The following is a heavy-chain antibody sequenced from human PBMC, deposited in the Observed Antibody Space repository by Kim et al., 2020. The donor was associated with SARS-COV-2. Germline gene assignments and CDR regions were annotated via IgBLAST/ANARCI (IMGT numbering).Heavy chain of an antibody. CDR1: GFTFSSYG. Sequence: GGSLRLSCAASGFTFSSYGMHWVRQAPGKGLEWVAVISYDGSNKYYADSVKGRFTISRDNSKNTLYLQMNSLRAEDTAVYYCAKEGTWSTRMGDYFDYWGQGTLVTVSS. CDR3: AKEGTWSTRMGDYFDY. D-gene: IGHD3-22*01. V-gene: IGHV3-30*18. J-gene: IGHJ4*02. CDR2: ISYDGSNK.